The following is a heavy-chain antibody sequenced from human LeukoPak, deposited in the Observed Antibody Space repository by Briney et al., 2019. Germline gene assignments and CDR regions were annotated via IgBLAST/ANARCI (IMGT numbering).Heavy chain of an antibody. Sequence: GGSLRLSCAASGFTFSSYWMTWVRQPPGKGLEWVANIKHDGSEKYYLDSVKGRFTISRDNAENSLNLQMNSLRAEDTAEYFCARDRGVTTSGYFDYWGQGTLVTVSS. CDR3: ARDRGVTTSGYFDY. CDR2: IKHDGSEK. CDR1: GFTFSSYW. V-gene: IGHV3-7*05. J-gene: IGHJ4*02. D-gene: IGHD4-17*01.